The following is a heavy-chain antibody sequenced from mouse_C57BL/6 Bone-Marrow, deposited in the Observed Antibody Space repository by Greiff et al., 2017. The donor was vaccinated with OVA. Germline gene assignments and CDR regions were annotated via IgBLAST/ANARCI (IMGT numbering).Heavy chain of an antibody. D-gene: IGHD2-4*01. Sequence: QVQLQQPGAELVKPGASVKLSCKASGYPFTSYWMHWVKQRPGQGLEWIGMIHPNSGSTNYNEKFKIKATLTVDKSSSTAYMQLSSLTSEDSAVYYCARNDYDEFAYWGQGTLVTVSA. V-gene: IGHV1-64*01. J-gene: IGHJ3*01. CDR2: IHPNSGST. CDR1: GYPFTSYW. CDR3: ARNDYDEFAY.